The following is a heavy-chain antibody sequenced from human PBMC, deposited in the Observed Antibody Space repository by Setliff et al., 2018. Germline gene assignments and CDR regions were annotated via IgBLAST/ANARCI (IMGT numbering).Heavy chain of an antibody. J-gene: IGHJ4*02. CDR3: ARVPRLEWLLPTFDS. Sequence: ASVKVSCKTSGYTFVNYGLSWMRQAPGQGLEWMGWISGYNGNTDYAQNLQGRVTMTIDTSTSTAYMELRSLRSDDTAVYYCARVPRLEWLLPTFDSWGQGTLVTVSS. D-gene: IGHD3-3*01. CDR1: GYTFVNYG. CDR2: ISGYNGNT. V-gene: IGHV1-18*01.